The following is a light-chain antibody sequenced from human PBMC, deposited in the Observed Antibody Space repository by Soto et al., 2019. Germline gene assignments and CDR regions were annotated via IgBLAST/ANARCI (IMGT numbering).Light chain of an antibody. CDR1: SSDVGGYNY. CDR2: EVS. V-gene: IGLV2-8*01. CDR3: SSYAGSTCIV. J-gene: IGLJ2*01. Sequence: QSALTQPPSASGSPGQSVTIACTGSSSDVGGYNYVSWYQQHPGKAPKLMIYEVSKRPSGVPDRFSGSKSGNTASLTVSGLQADDAADYYCSSYAGSTCIVFGGGTKLTVL.